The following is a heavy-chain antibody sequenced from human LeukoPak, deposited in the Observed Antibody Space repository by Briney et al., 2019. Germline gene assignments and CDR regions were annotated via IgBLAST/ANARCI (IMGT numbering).Heavy chain of an antibody. J-gene: IGHJ4*02. CDR2: ISYSSSYI. CDR3: AREEASGTQDY. V-gene: IGHV3-21*01. CDR1: GFTFRSYS. Sequence: GGSLRLSCAASGFTFRSYSMNWVRQAPGKGLEWVSSISYSSSYIYYADSVKGRFTISRDNAKNSLYLQMNSLRAEDTAVYYCAREEASGTQDYWGQGTLVTVSS.